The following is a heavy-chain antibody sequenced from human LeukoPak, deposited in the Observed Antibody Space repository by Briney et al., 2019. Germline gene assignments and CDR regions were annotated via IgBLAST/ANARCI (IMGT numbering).Heavy chain of an antibody. CDR1: GGSISSSSYY. CDR2: IYYSGST. CDR3: ARGFPFDP. D-gene: IGHD3-10*01. Sequence: SETLSLTCTVSGGSISSSSYYWGWIRQPPGKGLEWIGSIYYSGSTYYNPSLKSRVTISVDTSKNQFSLKLSSVTAADTAVYYCARGFPFDPWGQGTLVTVSS. J-gene: IGHJ5*02. V-gene: IGHV4-39*07.